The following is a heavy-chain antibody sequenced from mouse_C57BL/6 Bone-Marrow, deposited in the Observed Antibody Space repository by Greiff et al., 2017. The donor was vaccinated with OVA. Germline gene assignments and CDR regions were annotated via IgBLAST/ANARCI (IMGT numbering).Heavy chain of an antibody. D-gene: IGHD2-12*01. CDR3: ARSYYSFFDY. Sequence: VQLQQSGPVLVKPGASVKMSCKASGYTFTDYYMNWVKQSHGKSLEWIGVINPYNGGTSYNQKFKGKATLTVDKSSSTAYMELNSLTSEDSAVYYCARSYYSFFDYWGQGTTLTVSS. V-gene: IGHV1-19*01. CDR1: GYTFTDYY. J-gene: IGHJ2*01. CDR2: INPYNGGT.